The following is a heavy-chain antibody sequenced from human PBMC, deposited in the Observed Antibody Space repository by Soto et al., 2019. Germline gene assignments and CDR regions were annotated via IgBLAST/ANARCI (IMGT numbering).Heavy chain of an antibody. Sequence: HVQLVQSGDEVMKPGASVKVSCKASGYIFSSFGISWVRQVPGQGLEWMGWINTYNGDTNYAQKFQGRVTMTTDTSRSTAYMELRSLIADDTAVSYCARGDCSFASCPLDFWGQGTRVTVSS. V-gene: IGHV1-18*01. D-gene: IGHD2-2*01. CDR2: INTYNGDT. CDR1: GYIFSSFG. CDR3: ARGDCSFASCPLDF. J-gene: IGHJ4*02.